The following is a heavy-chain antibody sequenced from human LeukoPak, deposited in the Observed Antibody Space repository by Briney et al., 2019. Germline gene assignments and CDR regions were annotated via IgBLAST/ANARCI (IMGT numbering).Heavy chain of an antibody. CDR1: GYTFTSYG. Sequence: ASVKVSCKASGYTFTSYGISWVRQSPGQGLEWMGWISPYNGNTNYAQKLQGRVTMTTDTSTTTAYMELRSLRSDDTAVYYCAREMATIVNQFDYWGQGTLVTVSS. V-gene: IGHV1-18*01. CDR2: ISPYNGNT. J-gene: IGHJ4*02. CDR3: AREMATIVNQFDY. D-gene: IGHD5-24*01.